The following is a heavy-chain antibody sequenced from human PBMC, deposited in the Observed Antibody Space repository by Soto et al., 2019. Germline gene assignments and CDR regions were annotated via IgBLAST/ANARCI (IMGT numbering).Heavy chain of an antibody. V-gene: IGHV3-11*05. CDR3: ARRRPTGYYNY. Sequence: QVQLVESGGDLVKPGGSLRLSCAASGFPFSDYYMSWIRQAPGKGLEWVSSIGGSSSYTNNADSVKGRFTNSRDNAKNSLYLQMNSLRAEDTAVYYCARRRPTGYYNYWGQGTLVTVSA. D-gene: IGHD3-9*01. CDR1: GFPFSDYY. CDR2: IGGSSSYT. J-gene: IGHJ4*02.